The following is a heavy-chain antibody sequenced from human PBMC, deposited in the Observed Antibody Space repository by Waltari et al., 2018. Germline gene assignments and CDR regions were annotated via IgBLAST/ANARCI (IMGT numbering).Heavy chain of an antibody. Sequence: EVQLLESGGGLVQPGGSLRLSCAASGFTFSSYAMSWVRQAPGKGLEWVSAIGVSGGSTYYADAVKGRFTISRDKSKNTLYLQMNSLRAEDTAVYYCAKDGFYSSSYWGQGTLVTVSS. CDR2: IGVSGGST. D-gene: IGHD6-6*01. J-gene: IGHJ4*02. CDR1: GFTFSSYA. CDR3: AKDGFYSSSY. V-gene: IGHV3-23*01.